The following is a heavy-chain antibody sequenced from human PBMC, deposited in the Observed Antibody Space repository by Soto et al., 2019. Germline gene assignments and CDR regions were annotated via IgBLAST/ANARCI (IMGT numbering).Heavy chain of an antibody. CDR1: GYSFTNYA. D-gene: IGHD3-16*01. V-gene: IGHV1-18*01. Sequence: QVELVQSGPEVKKPGASVKVSCKASGYSFTNYAIGWVRQAPGQGLEWVGWISPFHGDTNYAQNFQGRITVTTDSSTSTAYMDLGRLRSDDTAVYYCARSDHVDRYFDYWGQGTRIIVSS. J-gene: IGHJ4*02. CDR2: ISPFHGDT. CDR3: ARSDHVDRYFDY.